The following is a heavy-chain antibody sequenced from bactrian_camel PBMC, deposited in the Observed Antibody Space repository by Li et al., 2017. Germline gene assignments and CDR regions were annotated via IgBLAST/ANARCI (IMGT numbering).Heavy chain of an antibody. V-gene: IGHV3S54*01. J-gene: IGHJ4*01. CDR1: GSGYISGTAC. CDR2: IAPATGTT. CDR3: ASDFLSDCSGDFRPRD. D-gene: IGHD2*01. Sequence: QVQLVESGGGSVNAGGSLTLSCAASGSGYISGTACMGWFRQVPEKEREGVAAIAPATGTTFYSDSVKGRFSISHVNANNTLHLQMNSLKPEDTAMYICASDFLSDCSGDFRPRDWGQGTQVTVS.